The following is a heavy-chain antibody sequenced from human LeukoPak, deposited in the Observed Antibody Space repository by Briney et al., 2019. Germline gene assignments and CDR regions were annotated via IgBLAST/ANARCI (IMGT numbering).Heavy chain of an antibody. Sequence: ASVKVSCKASGYTFTGYYMHWVRQAPGQGLEWMGWINPNSGGTNYAQKFQGRVTMTRDTSISTAYMELSRLRSDDTAVYYCARGYLPNSSSWYGAFDYWDQGTLVTVSS. CDR3: ARGYLPNSSSWYGAFDY. CDR1: GYTFTGYY. D-gene: IGHD6-13*01. CDR2: INPNSGGT. V-gene: IGHV1-2*02. J-gene: IGHJ4*02.